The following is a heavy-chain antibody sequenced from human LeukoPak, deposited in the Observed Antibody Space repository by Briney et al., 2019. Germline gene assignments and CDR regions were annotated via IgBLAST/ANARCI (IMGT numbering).Heavy chain of an antibody. D-gene: IGHD2-15*01. CDR3: ARAYCSGGSCYSPGAFDI. CDR2: IYTSGST. CDR1: GGSISSYY. V-gene: IGHV4-4*07. J-gene: IGHJ3*02. Sequence: PSETLSLTCTVSGGSISSYYWSWIRQPAGKGLEWIGRIYTSGSTNYNPSLKSRVTMSVDTSKNQFSLKLSSVTAADTAAYYCARAYCSGGSCYSPGAFDIWGQGTMVTVSS.